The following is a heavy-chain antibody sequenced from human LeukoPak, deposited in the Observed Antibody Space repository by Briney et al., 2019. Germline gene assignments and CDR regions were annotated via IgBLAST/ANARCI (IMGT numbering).Heavy chain of an antibody. CDR1: GFTFSSYA. J-gene: IGHJ6*02. Sequence: PGRSLRLSCAASGFTFSSYAMHWVRQAPGKGLEWVAVISYDGSNKYYADSVKGRFTISRDNSKNTLYLQMYSLRAEDTAVYYCARVHDFWSGYSSYYYYGMDVWGQGTTVTVSS. CDR3: ARVHDFWSGYSSYYYYGMDV. CDR2: ISYDGSNK. D-gene: IGHD3-3*01. V-gene: IGHV3-30-3*01.